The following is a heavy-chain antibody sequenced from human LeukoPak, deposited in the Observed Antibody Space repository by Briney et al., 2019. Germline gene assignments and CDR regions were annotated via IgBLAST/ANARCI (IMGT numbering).Heavy chain of an antibody. J-gene: IGHJ3*02. CDR3: AKDYMSTVTPGAFDI. Sequence: GGSLRLSCAASGFTFSSYAMSWVRQAPGKGLEWVSGISGSGGSTYYADSVKGRFTISRDNSKNTLYLQMNSLRAEDTAVYFCAKDYMSTVTPGAFDIWGQGTMVTASS. V-gene: IGHV3-23*01. D-gene: IGHD4-17*01. CDR1: GFTFSSYA. CDR2: ISGSGGST.